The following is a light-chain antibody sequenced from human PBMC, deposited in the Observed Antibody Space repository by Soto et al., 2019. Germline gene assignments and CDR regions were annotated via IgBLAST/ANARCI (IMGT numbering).Light chain of an antibody. CDR2: GAT. V-gene: IGKV3-15*01. CDR3: QQYGGWPRT. J-gene: IGKJ1*01. CDR1: QNVMYN. Sequence: IVLTQSPATLYVSPGGRATLSCRASQNVMYNLAWYQQKPGQAPRLLVYGATTRATDAPPRFRGSGSGTEFSLTISSLQSEDFATYYCQQYGGWPRTFGQGTKVDIK.